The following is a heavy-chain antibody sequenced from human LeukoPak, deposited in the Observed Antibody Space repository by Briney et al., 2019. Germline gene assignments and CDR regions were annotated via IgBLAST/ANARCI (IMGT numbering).Heavy chain of an antibody. CDR3: ATVKGTPTYYFDY. CDR2: IYYSGST. CDR1: GGSISNYY. Sequence: SETLSLTCTVSGGSISNYYWSWIRQPPGKGLEWIGYIYYSGSTNYNPSLKSRVIISVDTSKNQFSLKLSSVTAADTAVYYCATVKGTPTYYFDYWGQGTLVTVSS. D-gene: IGHD1-1*01. V-gene: IGHV4-59*12. J-gene: IGHJ4*02.